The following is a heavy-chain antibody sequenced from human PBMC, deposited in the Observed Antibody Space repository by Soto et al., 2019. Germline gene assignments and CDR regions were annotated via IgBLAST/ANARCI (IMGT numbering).Heavy chain of an antibody. CDR2: IYYSGST. D-gene: IGHD3-9*01. J-gene: IGHJ5*02. CDR3: TRDLRVFDGNWFDP. Sequence: PSETLSLTCTVSGGSISSGGYYWSWIRQHPGKGLEWIGYIYYSGSTYYNPSLKSRVTISVDTSKNQFSLKLSSVTAADTAVYYCTRDLRVFDGNWFDPWGQGTLVTVSS. CDR1: GGSISSGGYY. V-gene: IGHV4-31*03.